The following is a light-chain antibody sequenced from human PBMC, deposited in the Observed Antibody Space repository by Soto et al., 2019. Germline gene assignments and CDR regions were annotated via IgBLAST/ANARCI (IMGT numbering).Light chain of an antibody. J-gene: IGLJ2*01. V-gene: IGLV3-21*04. CDR1: NIGSIT. Sequence: SYELTQPPSVSVAPGKTARITCGVNNIGSITVHWYQQKPGQAPVVVIYYDSDRPSGIPERFSGSNSGNTATLTISRVEAGDEADYYCQVWDSSSDHPGVFGGGTKVTVL. CDR3: QVWDSSSDHPGV. CDR2: YDS.